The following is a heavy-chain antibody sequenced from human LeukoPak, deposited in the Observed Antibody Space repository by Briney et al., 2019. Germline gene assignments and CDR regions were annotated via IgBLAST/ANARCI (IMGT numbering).Heavy chain of an antibody. D-gene: IGHD4-17*01. V-gene: IGHV3-7*01. CDR3: AKIPYGDYVLDYYYYMDV. CDR1: GFTFSSYW. CDR2: IKQDGSEK. J-gene: IGHJ6*03. Sequence: PGGSLRLSCAASGFTFSSYWMSWVRQAPGKGPEWVANIKQDGSEKYYVDSVKGRFTISRDNAKNSLYLQMNSLRAEDTAVYYCAKIPYGDYVLDYYYYMDVWGKGTTVTISS.